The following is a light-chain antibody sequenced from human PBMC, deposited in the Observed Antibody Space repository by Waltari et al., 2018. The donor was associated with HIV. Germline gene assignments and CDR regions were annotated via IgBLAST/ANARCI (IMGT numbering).Light chain of an antibody. V-gene: IGLV3-1*01. CDR3: QPRASEIAV. Sequence: SYELTQPPSVSVSPGQTASITCSGDTLGNKYACWYQLKQGQSPVLVIDHDSKRPSGLPVRFAGSNSGNTATLTISGTQAMDEADYYCQPRASEIAVFGGGTKLTVL. CDR1: TLGNKY. J-gene: IGLJ2*01. CDR2: HDS.